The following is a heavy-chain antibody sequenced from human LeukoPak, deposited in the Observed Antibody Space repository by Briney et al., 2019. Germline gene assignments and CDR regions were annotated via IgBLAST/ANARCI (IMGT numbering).Heavy chain of an antibody. J-gene: IGHJ5*02. D-gene: IGHD3-22*01. CDR2: AKSYGAGT. CDR1: GFTFSTYA. CDR3: ARCTTASSGWCNWLDP. Sequence: GGSLRLSRAASGFTFSTYAMSWVRPAPRKGLAWVASAKSYGAGTHYPHSLKGGFTISRDNSKNILYLQMNSLRAEDTAIYYCARCTTASSGWCNWLDPWGQGTLVTVSS. V-gene: IGHV3-23*01.